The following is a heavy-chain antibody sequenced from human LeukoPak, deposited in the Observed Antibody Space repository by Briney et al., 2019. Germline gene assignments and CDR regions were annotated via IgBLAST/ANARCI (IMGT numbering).Heavy chain of an antibody. D-gene: IGHD6-13*01. CDR2: IRYDGSNK. J-gene: IGHJ6*03. Sequence: GGSLRLSCAASGFTFSSYGMHWVRQAPGKGLEWVAFIRYDGSNKYYADSVKGRFTISRDNSKNTLYLQMNSLRTEDTAVYYCARGRPMGQQLLYYYMDVWGKGTTVTVSS. V-gene: IGHV3-30*02. CDR1: GFTFSSYG. CDR3: ARGRPMGQQLLYYYMDV.